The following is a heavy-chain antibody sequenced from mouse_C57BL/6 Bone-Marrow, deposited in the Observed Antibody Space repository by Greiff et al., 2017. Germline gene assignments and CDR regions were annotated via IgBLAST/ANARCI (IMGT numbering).Heavy chain of an antibody. CDR2: IWSGGST. CDR3: ARGAYLYAMDY. CDR1: GFSLTSYG. V-gene: IGHV2-2*01. D-gene: IGHD5-5*01. J-gene: IGHJ4*01. Sequence: VQLVESGPGLVQPSQSLSITCTVSGFSLTSYGVHWVRQSPGKGLEWLGVIWSGGSTDYNAAFISRLSISKDNSKSQVFFKMNSLQADDTAIYYCARGAYLYAMDYWGQGTSVTVSS.